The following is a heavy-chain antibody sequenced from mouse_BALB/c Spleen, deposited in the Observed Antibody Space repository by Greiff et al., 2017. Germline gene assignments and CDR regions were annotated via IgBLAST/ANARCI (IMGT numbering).Heavy chain of an antibody. D-gene: IGHD1-1*01. J-gene: IGHJ4*01. CDR2: ISSGGST. Sequence: EVKLMESGGGLVKPGGSLKLSCAASGFTFSSYAMSWVRQTPEKRLEWVASISSGGSTYYPDSVKGRFTISRDNARNILYLQMSSLRSEDTAMYYCARGGLLLRSMDYWGQGTSVTVSS. CDR3: ARGGLLLRSMDY. V-gene: IGHV5-6-5*01. CDR1: GFTFSSYA.